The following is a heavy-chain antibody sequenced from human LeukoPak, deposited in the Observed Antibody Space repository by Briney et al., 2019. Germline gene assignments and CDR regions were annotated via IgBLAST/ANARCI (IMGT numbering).Heavy chain of an antibody. Sequence: GASVTVSCTASGYTFTIYGISWGRQAPGQGLEWMGWISAYNGNTNYAQKLQGRVTMTTDTSTSTAYMELRSLRSDDTAVYYCARDGNDSSGYYSRAEYFQHWGQGTLVTVSS. V-gene: IGHV1-18*01. CDR3: ARDGNDSSGYYSRAEYFQH. CDR1: GYTFTIYG. D-gene: IGHD3-22*01. CDR2: ISAYNGNT. J-gene: IGHJ1*01.